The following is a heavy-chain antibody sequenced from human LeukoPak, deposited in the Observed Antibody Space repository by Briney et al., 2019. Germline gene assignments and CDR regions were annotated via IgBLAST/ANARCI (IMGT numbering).Heavy chain of an antibody. Sequence: PGGSLRLSCAASGFTFSSYAMHWVRQAPGKGLEWVSAISGSGGSTYYADSVKGRFTISRDNSKNTLYLQMNSLRAEDTAVYYCAKDYSTDILTGYYGPDYWGQGTLVTVSS. CDR1: GFTFSSYA. D-gene: IGHD3-9*01. CDR3: AKDYSTDILTGYYGPDY. CDR2: ISGSGGST. J-gene: IGHJ4*02. V-gene: IGHV3-23*01.